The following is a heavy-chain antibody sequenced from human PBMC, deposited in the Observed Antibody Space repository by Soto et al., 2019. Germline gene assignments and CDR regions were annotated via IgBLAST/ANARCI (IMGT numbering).Heavy chain of an antibody. CDR1: GVSITTNGYS. CDR2: IYPSGTI. CDR3: ATYTAFAKYYFDY. V-gene: IGHV4-30-2*01. D-gene: IGHD3-16*01. J-gene: IGHJ4*02. Sequence: PSETLSLTCAVSGVSITTNGYSWSWIRQPPGKGLEWIGYIYPSGTIFYNPSLNSRVTISADTSNNQLSLKLTSVTAADTAVYFCATYTAFAKYYFDYWGRGTLVTVSS.